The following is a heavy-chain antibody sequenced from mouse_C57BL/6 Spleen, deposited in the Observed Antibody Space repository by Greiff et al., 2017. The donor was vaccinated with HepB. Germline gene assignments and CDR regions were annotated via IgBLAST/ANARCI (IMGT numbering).Heavy chain of an antibody. D-gene: IGHD3-1*01. Sequence: EVQLKESGPGLVKPSQSLSLTCSVTGYSITSGYYWNWIRQFPGNKLEWMGYISYDGSNNYNPSLKNRISITRDTSKNQFFLKLNSVTTEDTATYYCARGGFPRAMDYWGHGTSVTVSS. CDR1: GYSITSGYY. CDR2: ISYDGSN. J-gene: IGHJ4*01. CDR3: ARGGFPRAMDY. V-gene: IGHV3-6*01.